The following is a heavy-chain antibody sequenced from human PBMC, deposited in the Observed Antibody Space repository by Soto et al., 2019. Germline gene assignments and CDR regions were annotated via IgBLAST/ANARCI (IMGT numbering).Heavy chain of an antibody. Sequence: GSGPTLVNPTQTLTLTCSFSGFSLSTSGVGVGWIRQPPGKAPEWLGIIYWNDDKRYSPSLKTRVTITKGTSRNQVVLIMTSVEADDTATYYCAHDTSGWRWLPDVWGQGTTVTVSS. J-gene: IGHJ6*02. CDR1: GFSLSTSGVG. CDR2: IYWNDDK. CDR3: AHDTSGWRWLPDV. V-gene: IGHV2-5*01. D-gene: IGHD2-21*01.